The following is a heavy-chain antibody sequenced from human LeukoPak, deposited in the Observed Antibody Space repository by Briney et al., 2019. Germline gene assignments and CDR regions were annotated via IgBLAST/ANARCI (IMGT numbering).Heavy chain of an antibody. V-gene: IGHV4-59*11. CDR2: IYYSGST. CDR3: ARDLGLPDY. Sequence: SETLSLTCTVSGGSISSHYWSWIRQPPGKGLEWIGYIYYSGSTNYNPSLKSRVTISVDTSKNQFSLKLSSVTAADTAVYYCARDLGLPDYWGQGTLVTVSS. CDR1: GGSISSHY. J-gene: IGHJ4*02. D-gene: IGHD2/OR15-2a*01.